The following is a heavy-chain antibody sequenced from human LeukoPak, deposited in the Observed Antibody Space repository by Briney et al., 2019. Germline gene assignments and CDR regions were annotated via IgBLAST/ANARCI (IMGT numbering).Heavy chain of an antibody. D-gene: IGHD3-16*02. CDR2: ISSSSSYI. CDR3: ARDLSARGYMDV. J-gene: IGHJ6*03. CDR1: GFTFSSYS. Sequence: TGGSLRLXCAASGFTFSSYSMNWVRQAPGKGLEWVSSISSSSSYIYYADSVKGRFTISRDNAKNSLYLQMNSLRAEDTAVYYCARDLSARGYMDVWGKGTTVTVSS. V-gene: IGHV3-21*01.